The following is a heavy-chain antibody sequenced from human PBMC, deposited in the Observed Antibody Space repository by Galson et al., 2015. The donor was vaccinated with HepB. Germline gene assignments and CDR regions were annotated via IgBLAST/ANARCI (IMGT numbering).Heavy chain of an antibody. CDR2: FDPEDGET. D-gene: IGHD6-13*01. Sequence: SVKVSCKVSGYTLTELSMHWVRQAPGKGLEWMGGFDPEDGETIYAQKFQGRVTMTEDTSTDTAYMELSSLRSEDTAVYNCATDSWGGIGPDAFDPWGQGTMVTVSS. V-gene: IGHV1-24*01. J-gene: IGHJ3*01. CDR3: ATDSWGGIGPDAFDP. CDR1: GYTLTELS.